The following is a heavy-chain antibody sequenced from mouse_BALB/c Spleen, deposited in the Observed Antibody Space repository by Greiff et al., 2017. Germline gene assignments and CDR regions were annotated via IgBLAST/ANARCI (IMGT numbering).Heavy chain of an antibody. CDR1: GYTFTSYT. CDR2: INPSSGYT. Sequence: QVQLQQSGAELARPGASVKMSCKASGYTFTSYTMHWVKQRPGQGLEWIGYINPSSGYTNYNQKFKDKATLTVDKSSSTAYMQLSSLTSEDSAVYYCARYTTVVENFDYWGQGTTLTVSS. V-gene: IGHV1-4*01. D-gene: IGHD1-1*01. CDR3: ARYTTVVENFDY. J-gene: IGHJ2*01.